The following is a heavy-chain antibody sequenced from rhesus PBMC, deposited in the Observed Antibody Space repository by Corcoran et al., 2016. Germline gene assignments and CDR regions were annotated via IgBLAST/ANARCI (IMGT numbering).Heavy chain of an antibody. V-gene: IGHV4-81*01. J-gene: IGHJ4*01. D-gene: IGHD1-32*01. CDR2: IYGNIAGN. Sequence: QVQLQESGPGLVKPSETLSLPCAVSGGSIGGYYWSRIRQAPGKVLELIGNIYGNIAGNNYHPSLKSRFTISQDSSKNQCARKLSSVTSADTAVYYCARREWGFLDYWGQGVLVTVSS. CDR1: GGSIGGYY. CDR3: ARREWGFLDY.